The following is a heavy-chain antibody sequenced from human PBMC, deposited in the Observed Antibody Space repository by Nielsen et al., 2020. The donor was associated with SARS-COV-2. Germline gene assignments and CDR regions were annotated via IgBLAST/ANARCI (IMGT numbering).Heavy chain of an antibody. Sequence: SETLSLTCAVYGGSFSGYYWSWIRQPPGKGLEWIGEINHSGSTNYNPSLKSRVTISVDTSKNQFSLKLGSVTAADTAVYYCARGFRVTGFDYWGQGTLVTVSS. CDR2: INHSGST. D-gene: IGHD1-14*01. CDR3: ARGFRVTGFDY. J-gene: IGHJ4*02. V-gene: IGHV4-34*01. CDR1: GGSFSGYY.